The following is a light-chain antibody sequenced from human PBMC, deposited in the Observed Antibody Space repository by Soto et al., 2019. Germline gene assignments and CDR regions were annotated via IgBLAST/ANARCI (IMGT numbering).Light chain of an antibody. CDR1: QDISNY. J-gene: IGKJ4*01. CDR2: DAS. Sequence: DIQMTQSPSALSASVGDRVTSTCQASQDISNYLNWYQQKPGKAPKLLIYDASNLETGVPSRFSGSGSGTDFTFTISSLQPEDIATYYCQKYDNLPLNFGGGNKGDIK. V-gene: IGKV1-33*01. CDR3: QKYDNLPLN.